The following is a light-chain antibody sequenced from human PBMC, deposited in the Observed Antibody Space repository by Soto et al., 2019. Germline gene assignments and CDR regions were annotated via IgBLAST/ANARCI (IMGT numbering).Light chain of an antibody. Sequence: DIQMTQSPSTLSASVGDRVTITCRASQSISSLLAWYQQKPGKAPKLLIYKASSLESGVPSRVSGSGSGTEFTLTLSSMQPDDFATYYCQQYNSYPYTFGQGTKLEIK. CDR2: KAS. CDR1: QSISSL. J-gene: IGKJ2*01. V-gene: IGKV1-5*03. CDR3: QQYNSYPYT.